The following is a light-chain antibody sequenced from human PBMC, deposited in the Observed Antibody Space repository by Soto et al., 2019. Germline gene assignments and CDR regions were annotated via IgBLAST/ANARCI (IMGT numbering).Light chain of an antibody. CDR3: QQYGGSPWT. J-gene: IGKJ1*01. CDR1: QSVSNSY. Sequence: EIVLTQSPGTLSLSPGERATLSCRASQSVSNSYLAWYQQKPGQAPRLLIYGASSRATGIPDRFSGSGSGTDFALTISRLEPDDFAVYHCQQYGGSPWTFGQGTKVEI. V-gene: IGKV3-20*01. CDR2: GAS.